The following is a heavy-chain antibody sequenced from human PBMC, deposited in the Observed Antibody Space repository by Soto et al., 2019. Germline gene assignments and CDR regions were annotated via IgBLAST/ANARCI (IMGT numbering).Heavy chain of an antibody. J-gene: IGHJ6*03. Sequence: SETLSLTCTVSGGSISSYYWSWIRQPPGKGLEWIGYIYYSGSTNYNPSLKSRVTISVDTSKNQFSLKLSSVTAADTAVYYCASPPYYDFWSGPQGYCYYYMDVWGKGTTVTVSS. CDR1: GGSISSYY. V-gene: IGHV4-59*01. CDR3: ASPPYYDFWSGPQGYCYYYMDV. D-gene: IGHD3-3*01. CDR2: IYYSGST.